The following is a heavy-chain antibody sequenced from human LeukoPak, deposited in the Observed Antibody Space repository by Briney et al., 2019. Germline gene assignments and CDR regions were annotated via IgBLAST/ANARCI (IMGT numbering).Heavy chain of an antibody. J-gene: IGHJ6*03. CDR2: ISAYNGNT. Sequence: GASVKVSCKASGYTFTSYGISWVRQAPGQGLEWMGWISAYNGNTNYAQKLQGRVTMTTDTSTSTAYMELRSLRSDDTAVYYCARGVLRYFDWSPWYMDVWGKGTTVTVSS. V-gene: IGHV1-18*01. D-gene: IGHD3-9*01. CDR1: GYTFTSYG. CDR3: ARGVLRYFDWSPWYMDV.